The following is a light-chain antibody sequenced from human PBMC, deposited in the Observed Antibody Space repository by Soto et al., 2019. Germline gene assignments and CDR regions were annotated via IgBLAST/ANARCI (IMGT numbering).Light chain of an antibody. V-gene: IGLV2-14*01. Sequence: QSVLTQPASVSGSPGQSITISCTGNSSDVGAYKCVSWYQQHPGKAPKLMIYDVSSRPSGVSNRFSGSKSGNTASLIISGLQAEVEADYYCISYTSSDTYVFGTGTKVTV. CDR2: DVS. CDR3: ISYTSSDTYV. CDR1: SSDVGAYKC. J-gene: IGLJ1*01.